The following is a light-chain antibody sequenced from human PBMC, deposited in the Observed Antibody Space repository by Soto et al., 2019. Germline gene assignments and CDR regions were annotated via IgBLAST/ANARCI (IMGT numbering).Light chain of an antibody. J-gene: IGLJ2*01. Sequence: QSALTQPASVSGSPGQSITISCTGTSSDVGSYNLVSWYQQHPGKAPKLMIYEVSKRPSGVSNRFSGSKSGNTASLTISGLQAAGEADYYCCSYAGSSTSVVFGGGTKLTVL. CDR2: EVS. CDR1: SSDVGSYNL. V-gene: IGLV2-23*02. CDR3: CSYAGSSTSVV.